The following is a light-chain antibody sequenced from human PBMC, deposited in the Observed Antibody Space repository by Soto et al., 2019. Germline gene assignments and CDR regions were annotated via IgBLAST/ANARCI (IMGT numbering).Light chain of an antibody. V-gene: IGKV3-20*01. CDR1: QSVTTNY. J-gene: IGKJ3*01. CDR3: QQYDSSPFT. CDR2: GAS. Sequence: EIVLTQSPGTLSLSPGQRATLSCRASQSVTTNYLAWYQQKPGQAPRLLIYGASFRAAGIPDRFSGSGSGTDFTLTINTLEPGDFAVYFCQQYDSSPFTFGRGTTVDI.